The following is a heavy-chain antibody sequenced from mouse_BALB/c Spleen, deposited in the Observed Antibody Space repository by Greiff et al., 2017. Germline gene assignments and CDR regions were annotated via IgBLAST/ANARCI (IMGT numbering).Heavy chain of an antibody. V-gene: IGHV5-6-5*01. Sequence: EVKLMESGGGLVKPGGSLKLSCAASGFTFSSYAMSWVRQTPEKRLEWVASISSGGSTYYPDSVKGRFTISRDNARNILYLQMSSLRSEDTAMYYCARGGNYGYDYYAMDYWGQGTSVTVSS. J-gene: IGHJ4*01. CDR1: GFTFSSYA. CDR3: ARGGNYGYDYYAMDY. CDR2: ISSGGST. D-gene: IGHD2-2*01.